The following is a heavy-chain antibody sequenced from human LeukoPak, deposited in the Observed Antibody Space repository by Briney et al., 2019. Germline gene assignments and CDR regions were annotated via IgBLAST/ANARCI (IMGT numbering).Heavy chain of an antibody. Sequence: GGSLRLSCAASGFTVSSNYMSWVRQAPGKGLEWVSVIYSGGSTYYADSVKGRFTISRDNSKNTLYLQMNSLRAEDTAVYYCAKDALRPVPLDAFDIWGQGTMVTVSS. D-gene: IGHD1-1*01. CDR2: IYSGGST. CDR1: GFTVSSNY. CDR3: AKDALRPVPLDAFDI. J-gene: IGHJ3*02. V-gene: IGHV3-66*01.